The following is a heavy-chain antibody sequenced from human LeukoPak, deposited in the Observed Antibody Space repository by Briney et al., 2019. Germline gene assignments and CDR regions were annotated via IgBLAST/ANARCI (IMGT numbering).Heavy chain of an antibody. CDR1: GFTFSNYW. CDR3: ARDRGYTQDY. CDR2: INRDGRST. Sequence: GGSLRLSCAASGFTFSNYWMHWVRQAPGKGLVWVSRINRDGRSTNYADSVKGRFTISRDNAKNTVFLQMNSLRAEDTAVYYCARDRGYTQDYWGQGTLVTVSS. J-gene: IGHJ4*02. V-gene: IGHV3-74*01. D-gene: IGHD5-12*01.